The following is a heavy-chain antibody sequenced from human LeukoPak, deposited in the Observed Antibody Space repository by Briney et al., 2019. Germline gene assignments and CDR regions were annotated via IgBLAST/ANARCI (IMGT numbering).Heavy chain of an antibody. D-gene: IGHD2/OR15-2a*01. Sequence: ASVKVSCKASGYTFTSYSMHWVRQAPGQGLEWMGVVNPSGGSTDYAQRFQGRVSMTRDTSTSTVYMELSSLRSEDTAVYYCARGTNTPIDYWGQGTLVTVSS. V-gene: IGHV1-46*03. CDR1: GYTFTSYS. CDR2: VNPSGGST. CDR3: ARGTNTPIDY. J-gene: IGHJ4*02.